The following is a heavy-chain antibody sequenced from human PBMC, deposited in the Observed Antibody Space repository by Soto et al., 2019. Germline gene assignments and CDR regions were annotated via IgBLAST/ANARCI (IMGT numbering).Heavy chain of an antibody. J-gene: IGHJ4*02. CDR3: ATTRYYYGSGSDFDF. CDR1: GDSDSSNSAA. V-gene: IGHV6-1*01. Sequence: PSQTLSLTCAISGDSDSSNSAAWKWIRQSPSRGLEWLGETYYRSKWYNLYAVSVKSRITLRSDTSKNEFSLHLNSVTPEDTGVDCCATTRYYYGSGSDFDFWGQGTPVTVSS. CDR2: TYYRSKWYN. D-gene: IGHD3-10*01.